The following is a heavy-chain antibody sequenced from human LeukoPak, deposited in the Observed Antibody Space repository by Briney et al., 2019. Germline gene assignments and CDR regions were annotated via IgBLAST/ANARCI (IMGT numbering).Heavy chain of an antibody. V-gene: IGHV1-18*01. CDR1: GYTFTSYG. D-gene: IGHD3-10*01. J-gene: IGHJ4*02. CDR2: ISAYNGNT. Sequence: GASVKVSCKASGYTFTSYGISWVRQAPGQGLEWMGWISAYNGNTNYAQKLQGRVTMTTDTSTSTAYMELRSLRSDDTAVYYCAKAYGSAVPDPFDYWGQGTLVTVSS. CDR3: AKAYGSAVPDPFDY.